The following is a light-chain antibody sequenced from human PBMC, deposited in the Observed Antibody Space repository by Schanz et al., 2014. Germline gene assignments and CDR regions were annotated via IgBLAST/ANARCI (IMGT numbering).Light chain of an antibody. CDR1: QSVSSY. CDR3: QQYTGSLPWT. V-gene: IGKV3-11*01. Sequence: EIVLTQSPATLSLSPGERATLSCRASQSVSSYLAWYQQKPGQAPRLLIYDASNRATGIPARFSGSGSGTDFTLTISRLQPEDFAVYYCQQYTGSLPWTFGQGTRVEIK. J-gene: IGKJ1*01. CDR2: DAS.